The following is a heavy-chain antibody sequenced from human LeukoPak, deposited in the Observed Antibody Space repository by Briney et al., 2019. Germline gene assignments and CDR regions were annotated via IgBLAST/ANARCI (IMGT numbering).Heavy chain of an antibody. CDR3: AGRERSGVVFDY. Sequence: SETLSLTCTVSGGSISSSSYYWGWIRQPPGKGLEWIGTISYTGSTYYIPSLKSRVTISVDTSKNQFSLNPSSVTAADTAVYYCAGRERSGVVFDYWGQGTLVTVSS. V-gene: IGHV4-39*01. CDR2: ISYTGST. D-gene: IGHD3-10*01. CDR1: GGSISSSSYY. J-gene: IGHJ4*02.